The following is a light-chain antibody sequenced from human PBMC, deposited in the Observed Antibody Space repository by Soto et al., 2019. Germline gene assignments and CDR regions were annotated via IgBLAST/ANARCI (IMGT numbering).Light chain of an antibody. CDR3: HQRQYWPPIT. V-gene: IGKV3-11*01. CDR1: QGIGDT. CDR2: DTS. Sequence: EILMTKSPATLSVSPGEGATLSCRASQGIGDTLAWYQQKPGQTPRLLIYDTSIRATGIPARFSGSGSGTDFTLTISSLVPEDFAVYYCHQRQYWPPITFGQGTRLEI. J-gene: IGKJ5*01.